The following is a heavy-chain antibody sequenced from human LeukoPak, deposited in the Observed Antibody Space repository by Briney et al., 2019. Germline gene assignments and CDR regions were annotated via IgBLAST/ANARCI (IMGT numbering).Heavy chain of an antibody. CDR2: INPNSGGT. Sequence: ASVKVSCKASGYTFTGYYMHWARQAPGQGLEWMGWINPNSGGTNYAQKFQGRVTMTRDTSISTAYMELSRLRSDDTAVYYCARDSATVTTSGAFDIWGQGTMVTVSS. V-gene: IGHV1-2*02. D-gene: IGHD4-17*01. CDR3: ARDSATVTTSGAFDI. CDR1: GYTFTGYY. J-gene: IGHJ3*02.